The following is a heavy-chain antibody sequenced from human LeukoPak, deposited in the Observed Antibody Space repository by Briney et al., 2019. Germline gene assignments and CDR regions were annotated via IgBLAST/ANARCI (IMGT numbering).Heavy chain of an antibody. Sequence: GGSLRLSCAASGFAFSSYEMNWVRQAPGKGLEWVSYISSGSTIYDADSVKGRFTISRDNAKNSLYLQMNSLRAEDTSVYYCARESIAVAGAPFDYWGQGTLVTVSS. V-gene: IGHV3-48*03. J-gene: IGHJ4*02. CDR2: ISSGSTI. CDR3: ARESIAVAGAPFDY. CDR1: GFAFSSYE. D-gene: IGHD6-19*01.